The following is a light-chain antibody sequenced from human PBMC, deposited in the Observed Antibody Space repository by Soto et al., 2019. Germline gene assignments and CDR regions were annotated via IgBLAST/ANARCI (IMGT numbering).Light chain of an antibody. CDR1: QGISSY. Sequence: AIQMTQSPSSFSASTGDRVPITCXASQGISSYLAWYQQKPGKAPKLLIYAASTLQSGVPSRFSGSGSGTDFTLTISCLQSEDFATYYCQQYYSYPPTFGQGTKVDI. V-gene: IGKV1-8*01. J-gene: IGKJ1*01. CDR3: QQYYSYPPT. CDR2: AAS.